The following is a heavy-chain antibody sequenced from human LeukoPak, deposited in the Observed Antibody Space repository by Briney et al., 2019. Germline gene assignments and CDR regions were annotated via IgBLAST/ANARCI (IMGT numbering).Heavy chain of an antibody. CDR1: GFTFSSYG. D-gene: IGHD3-22*01. CDR2: IRYEGSNK. Sequence: GGSLRLSCVASGFTFSSYGMHWVRQAPGKGLEWVAFIRYEGSNKYYADSVKGRFTISRDNSKNSLYLQMNSLRAEDTAVYYYAKRGYYDSGGYCANDPFDYWGQGTLVTVSS. CDR3: AKRGYYDSGGYCANDPFDY. J-gene: IGHJ4*02. V-gene: IGHV3-30*02.